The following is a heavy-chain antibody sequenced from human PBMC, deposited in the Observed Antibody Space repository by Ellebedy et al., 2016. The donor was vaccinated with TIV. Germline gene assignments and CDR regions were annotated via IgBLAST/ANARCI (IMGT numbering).Heavy chain of an antibody. CDR2: IYYLGST. J-gene: IGHJ5*02. CDR1: GDSINTGSYY. D-gene: IGHD1-26*01. Sequence: MPSETLSLTCIVSGDSINTGSYYWGWLRQPPGKGLEWIASIYYLGSTYYNPSLESRVTTSIDTSKNEFSLKLNSVTAADTAMYYCARVYPNRWDAPSWFDPWGQGALVTVSS. V-gene: IGHV4-39*07. CDR3: ARVYPNRWDAPSWFDP.